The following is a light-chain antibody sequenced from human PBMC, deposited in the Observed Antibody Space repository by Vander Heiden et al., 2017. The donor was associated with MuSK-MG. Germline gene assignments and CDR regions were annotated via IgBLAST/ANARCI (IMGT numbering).Light chain of an antibody. J-gene: IGKJ5*01. Sequence: IQLTQSPSSLSASVGDRVTITCRASQGISSYLAWYQQKPGKAPKLLIYAASTLQSGVPSRFSGSGYGTDFTLTISSLQPEDFATYYCQQLNSSPITFGQGTLMEIK. V-gene: IGKV1-9*01. CDR1: QGISSY. CDR3: QQLNSSPIT. CDR2: AAS.